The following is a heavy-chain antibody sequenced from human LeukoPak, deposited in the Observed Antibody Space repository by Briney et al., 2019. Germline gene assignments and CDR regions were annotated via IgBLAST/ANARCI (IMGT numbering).Heavy chain of an antibody. V-gene: IGHV3-74*01. CDR1: GLTFSSHW. CDR2: INSDGTRT. J-gene: IGHJ4*02. Sequence: GGSLRLSCAASGLTFSSHWMHWARQTPGKGLVFVSRINSDGTRTVYADSVKGRFTVSRDNAKNTVYWQRNSLAAEDTAVYYCAGLDYRADYWGQGALVTVSS. CDR3: AGLDYRADY. D-gene: IGHD4-11*01.